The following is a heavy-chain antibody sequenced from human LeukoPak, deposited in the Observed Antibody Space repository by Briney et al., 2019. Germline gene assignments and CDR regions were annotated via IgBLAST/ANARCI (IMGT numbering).Heavy chain of an antibody. CDR2: ISSSSSYI. D-gene: IGHD1-26*01. CDR1: GFTFSSYS. J-gene: IGHJ4*02. CDR3: ARRAASEWELEVYLDY. Sequence: GGSLRLSCAASGFTFSSYSMNWVRQAPGKGLEWVSSISSSSSYIYYADSVKGRFTISRDNAKNSLYLQMNSLRAEDTAVYYCARRAASEWELEVYLDYWGQGTLVTVSS. V-gene: IGHV3-21*01.